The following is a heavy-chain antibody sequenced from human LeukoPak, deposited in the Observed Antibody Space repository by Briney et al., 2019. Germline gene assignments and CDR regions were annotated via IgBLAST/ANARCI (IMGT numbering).Heavy chain of an antibody. CDR1: GGSISSYY. CDR3: AREVDEDAFDI. Sequence: PSETLSLTCTVSGGSISSYYWSWIRQHPGKGLEWIGYIYYSGSTYYNPSLKSRVTISVDTSKNQFSLKLSSVTAADTAVYYCAREVDEDAFDIWGQGTMVTVSS. V-gene: IGHV4-59*12. J-gene: IGHJ3*02. D-gene: IGHD2-15*01. CDR2: IYYSGST.